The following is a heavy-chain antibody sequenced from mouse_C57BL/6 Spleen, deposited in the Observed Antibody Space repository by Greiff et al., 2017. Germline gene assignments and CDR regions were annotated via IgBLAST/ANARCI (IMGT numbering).Heavy chain of an antibody. CDR3: ARSYYGSRGDFDY. D-gene: IGHD1-1*01. Sequence: VQLQQPGAELVKPGASVKMSCKASGYTFTSYWITWVKQRPGQGLEWIGDIYPGSGSTNYNEKFKSKATLTVDTSSSTAYMQLSSLTSEDSAVYYCARSYYGSRGDFDYWGQGTTLTVSS. CDR2: IYPGSGST. J-gene: IGHJ2*01. V-gene: IGHV1-55*01. CDR1: GYTFTSYW.